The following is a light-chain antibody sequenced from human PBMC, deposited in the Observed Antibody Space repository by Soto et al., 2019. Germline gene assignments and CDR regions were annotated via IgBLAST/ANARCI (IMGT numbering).Light chain of an antibody. CDR1: QSVSSSY. J-gene: IGKJ1*01. Sequence: EIVLTQSPGTLSLSPGERATLSCRASQSVSSSYLAWYQQKPGQAPGLLIYGASSGATGIPDRFSGSGSGTEFTLTINSLQSEDFAVYYCHQYFSWPRGTFCQGTKVDIK. V-gene: IGKV3-20*01. CDR3: HQYFSWPRGT. CDR2: GAS.